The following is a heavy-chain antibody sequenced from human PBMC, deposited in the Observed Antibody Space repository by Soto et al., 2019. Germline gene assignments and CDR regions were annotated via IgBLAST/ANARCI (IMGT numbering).Heavy chain of an antibody. Sequence: GGSLILSCTASGFTFCYYSMSWFRQAPGKGLEWVGFIRSKAYGGTTEYAASVKGRFTISRDDSKSIAYLQMNSLKTEDTAVYYCTRQFRSRHPAYWGQGTLVTVSS. CDR1: GFTFCYYS. J-gene: IGHJ4*02. V-gene: IGHV3-49*03. CDR2: IRSKAYGGTT. CDR3: TRQFRSRHPAY. D-gene: IGHD6-13*01.